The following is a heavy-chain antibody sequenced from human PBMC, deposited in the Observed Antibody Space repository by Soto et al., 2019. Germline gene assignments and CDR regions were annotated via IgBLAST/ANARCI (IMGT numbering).Heavy chain of an antibody. V-gene: IGHV3-9*01. D-gene: IGHD1-1*01. CDR1: GFTFDDYA. CDR2: ISWNSGSI. Sequence: GGSLRLSCAASGFTFDDYAMHWVRQAPGKGLEWVSGISWNSGSIGYADSVKGRFTISRDNAKNSLYLQMNSLRAEDTALYYCAKDKERLPGPPDYWGQGTLVTVSS. J-gene: IGHJ4*02. CDR3: AKDKERLPGPPDY.